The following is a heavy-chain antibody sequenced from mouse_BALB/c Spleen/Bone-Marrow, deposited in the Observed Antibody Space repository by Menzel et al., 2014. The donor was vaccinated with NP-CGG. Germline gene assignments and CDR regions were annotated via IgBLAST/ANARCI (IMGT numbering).Heavy chain of an antibody. CDR2: IDPANGNT. J-gene: IGHJ2*01. Sequence: VQLQQSGAELVKPGASVKLSCTASGFNIKDTYMHWVKQRPDQGLEWIGRIDPANGNTKYNPKFQGKATITSDTSSNPAYLQLSHLTSGDTAVYYCVRWKYYWGQDTTLTVSS. V-gene: IGHV14-3*02. CDR3: VRWKYY. CDR1: GFNIKDTY.